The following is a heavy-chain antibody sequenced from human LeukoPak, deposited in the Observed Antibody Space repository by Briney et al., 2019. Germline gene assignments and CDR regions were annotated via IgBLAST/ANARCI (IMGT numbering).Heavy chain of an antibody. V-gene: IGHV3-21*01. D-gene: IGHD6-13*01. CDR3: ASPDIAAAGTF. CDR2: ISSTSSYI. J-gene: IGHJ4*02. CDR1: EFTFSTYS. Sequence: PGGSLRLSCAASEFTFSTYSMNWVRQAPGKGLEWVSTISSTSSYIYYADSVKGRFTISRDNAKNSLDLQMNSLRAEDTAVYYCASPDIAAAGTFWGQGTLVTVSS.